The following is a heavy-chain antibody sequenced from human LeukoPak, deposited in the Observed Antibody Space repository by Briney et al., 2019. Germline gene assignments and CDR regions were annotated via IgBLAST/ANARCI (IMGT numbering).Heavy chain of an antibody. J-gene: IGHJ5*02. Sequence: SETLSLTCAVYGGSFSGYYWSRIRQPPGKGLEWIGEINHSGSTNYNPSIKSRVTISVDTSKNRFSLNLTSMTAADTAVYYCARLYIGGYSRSTNYNWFDPWGQGTLVTVSS. CDR3: ARLYIGGYSRSTNYNWFDP. CDR1: GGSFSGYY. V-gene: IGHV4-34*01. CDR2: INHSGST. D-gene: IGHD6-13*01.